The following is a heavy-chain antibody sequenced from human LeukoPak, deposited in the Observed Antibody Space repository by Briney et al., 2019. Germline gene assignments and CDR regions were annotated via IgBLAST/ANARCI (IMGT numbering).Heavy chain of an antibody. CDR1: GYSFTGHY. CDR2: INPNSGGT. Sequence: ASLSLSCTASGYSFTGHYMHWVRQAPGQGLEWMGWINPNSGGTNYAQKFQGRVTMNRDTSISTADMELSRLRSDDTAGCNCARDREEVLWGQGTLVTDS. D-gene: IGHD2/OR15-2a*01. CDR3: ARDREEVL. J-gene: IGHJ4*02. V-gene: IGHV1-2*02.